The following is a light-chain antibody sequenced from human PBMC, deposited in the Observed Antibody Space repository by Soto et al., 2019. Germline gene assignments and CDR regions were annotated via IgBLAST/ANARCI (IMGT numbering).Light chain of an antibody. CDR3: QSYDSSLSAWV. J-gene: IGLJ3*02. CDR1: SSNIGAGYD. V-gene: IGLV1-40*01. Sequence: QSVLTQPPSVSVAPGQRGTISCTGSSSNIGAGYDVHWYQQLPGTAPKLLIYGDNNRPSGVPDRFSGSKSGTSASLAITGLQAEDEADYYCQSYDSSLSAWVFGGGTQLTVL. CDR2: GDN.